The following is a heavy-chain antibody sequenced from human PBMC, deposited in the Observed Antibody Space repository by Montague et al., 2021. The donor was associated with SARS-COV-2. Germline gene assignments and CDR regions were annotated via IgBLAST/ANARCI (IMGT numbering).Heavy chain of an antibody. CDR1: GGSFNDYY. Sequence: SEILSLTCAVYGGSFNDYYWSWIRQPPGKGLEWIGEINHGGSTNYSPSLKSRVTISADTSKNQFSLKLKSVTAADTANYYCARGHQGVAMIVVVMIGAEYYLDYWGQGSLVTVSS. V-gene: IGHV4-34*01. D-gene: IGHD3-22*01. CDR2: INHGGST. CDR3: ARGHQGVAMIVVVMIGAEYYLDY. J-gene: IGHJ4*02.